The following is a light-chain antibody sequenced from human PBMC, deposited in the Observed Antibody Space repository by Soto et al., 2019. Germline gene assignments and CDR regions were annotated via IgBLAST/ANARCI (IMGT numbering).Light chain of an antibody. CDR2: DAS. CDR3: QQSDSLPIT. CDR1: QDISNY. V-gene: IGKV1-33*01. Sequence: DIQMTQSPSSLSASVGDRVTITCRASQDISNYLNWYRQRPEKAPKLLIYDASNLERGVPSRFSGTRSGTHFTFAITSLQPEDVATYYCQQSDSLPITFGQGTRLEI. J-gene: IGKJ5*01.